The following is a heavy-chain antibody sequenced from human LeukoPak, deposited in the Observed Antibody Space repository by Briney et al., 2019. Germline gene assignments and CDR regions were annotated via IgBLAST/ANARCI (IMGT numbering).Heavy chain of an antibody. CDR1: GYTFTSYD. CDR3: AGCIAAAGTTYDAFDI. Sequence: ASVKVSCKASGYTFTSYDIIWVRQATGQGLEWMGWMNPNSGNTGYAQKFQGRVTMTRNTSISTAYMELSSLRSEDTAVYYCAGCIAAAGTTYDAFDIWGQGTMVTVSS. D-gene: IGHD6-13*01. CDR2: MNPNSGNT. V-gene: IGHV1-8*01. J-gene: IGHJ3*02.